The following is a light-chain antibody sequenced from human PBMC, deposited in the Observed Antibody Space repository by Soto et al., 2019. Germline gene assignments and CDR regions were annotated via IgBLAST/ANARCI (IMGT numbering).Light chain of an antibody. Sequence: DIQMTQSPSTLSASVGDRVTITCRASQSISSWLAWYQQKPGKAPNLLIYDASSLESGVTSRFSGSGSGTEFTLTISSLQPDDFATYYCQQYNSYSGTFGQGTKVEIK. CDR2: DAS. CDR1: QSISSW. J-gene: IGKJ1*01. V-gene: IGKV1-5*01. CDR3: QQYNSYSGT.